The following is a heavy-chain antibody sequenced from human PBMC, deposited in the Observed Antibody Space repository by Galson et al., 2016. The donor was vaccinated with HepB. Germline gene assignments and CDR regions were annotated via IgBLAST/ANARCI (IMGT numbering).Heavy chain of an antibody. CDR3: AKRFSSGWYPAY. CDR1: GFTFSDFG. J-gene: IGHJ4*02. D-gene: IGHD6-19*01. V-gene: IGHV3-30*18. Sequence: SLRLSCAASGFTFSDFGMHWVRQAPDKGLEWVAVISYGGSNKYYADSVKGRFTISRDNSKNTLYLQMNSLRAEDTAVYYCAKRFSSGWYPAYWGQGTLVTVS. CDR2: ISYGGSNK.